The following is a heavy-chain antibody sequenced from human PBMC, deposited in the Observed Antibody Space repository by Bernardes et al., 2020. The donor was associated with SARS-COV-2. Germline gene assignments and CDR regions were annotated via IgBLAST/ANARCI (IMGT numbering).Heavy chain of an antibody. Sequence: SETLSLTCTVSGGSISSYYWSWIRQPPGKGLEWIGYIYYSGSTNYNLSLKSRVTISVDTSKNQFSLKLSSVTAADTAVYYCARRTSPDYGADDAFDIWGQGTMVNVSS. CDR3: ARRTSPDYGADDAFDI. D-gene: IGHD4-17*01. CDR1: GGSISSYY. CDR2: IYYSGST. V-gene: IGHV4-59*01. J-gene: IGHJ3*02.